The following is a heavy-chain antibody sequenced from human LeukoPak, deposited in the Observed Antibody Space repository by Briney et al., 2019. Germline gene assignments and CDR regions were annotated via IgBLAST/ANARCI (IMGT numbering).Heavy chain of an antibody. CDR3: ARGSAGRSPLYFDL. J-gene: IGHJ2*01. Sequence: PSETLSLTCTVSGYSISSGYYWGWIRQPPGKGLEWIGSIYHSGSTYYNPSLKSRVTISVDTSKNQFSLKLSPVTAADTAVYYCARGSAGRSPLYFDLWGRGTLVTVSS. D-gene: IGHD4-17*01. CDR1: GYSISSGYY. V-gene: IGHV4-38-2*02. CDR2: IYHSGST.